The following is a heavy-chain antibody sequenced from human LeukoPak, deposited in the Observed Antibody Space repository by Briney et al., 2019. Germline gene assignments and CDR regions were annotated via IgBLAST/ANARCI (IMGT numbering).Heavy chain of an antibody. Sequence: PSETLSLTCTVSGGSISSSSYYWGWIRQPPGKGLEWIGSIYYSGSTNYNPSLKSRVTISVDTSKNQFSLKLSSVTAADTAVYYCAREVVAAAGTVDYWGQGTLVTVSS. CDR3: AREVVAAAGTVDY. V-gene: IGHV4-39*07. J-gene: IGHJ4*02. D-gene: IGHD6-13*01. CDR1: GGSISSSSYY. CDR2: IYYSGST.